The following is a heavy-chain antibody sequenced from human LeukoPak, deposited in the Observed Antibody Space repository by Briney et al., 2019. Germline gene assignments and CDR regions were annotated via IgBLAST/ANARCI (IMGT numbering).Heavy chain of an antibody. Sequence: GASVKVSCKASGYTFTSNYMHWVRQAPGQGLEWMGWINPNSGGTNYAQKFQGRVTMTRDTSISTAYMELSRLRSDDAAVYYCARAPVTTDAFDIWGQGTMVTVSS. CDR3: ARAPVTTDAFDI. CDR1: GYTFTSNY. CDR2: INPNSGGT. D-gene: IGHD4-17*01. J-gene: IGHJ3*02. V-gene: IGHV1-2*02.